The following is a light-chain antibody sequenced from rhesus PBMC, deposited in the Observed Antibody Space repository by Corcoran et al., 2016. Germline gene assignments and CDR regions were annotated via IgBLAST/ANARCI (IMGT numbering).Light chain of an antibody. CDR1: QRINND. CDR2: EAS. J-gene: IGKJ3*01. CDR3: QHYFRFPPT. V-gene: IGKV1-22*01. Sequence: DIQMTQSPSSLSISLGDRVTITCRASQRINNDLAWYQQRPGKTPKLLIYEASSLQSGIPSRFSGSGSGTDFTLTINGLQSEDFATYFCQHYFRFPPTFGPGTKLDI.